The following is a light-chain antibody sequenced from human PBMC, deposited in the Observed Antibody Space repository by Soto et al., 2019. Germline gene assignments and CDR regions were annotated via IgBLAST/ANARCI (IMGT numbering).Light chain of an antibody. CDR2: DAS. J-gene: IGKJ1*01. CDR1: QSISSW. V-gene: IGKV1-5*01. Sequence: DIQMTQSPSTLSASVGDRVTITFRASQSISSWLAWYQQKPGKAPKLLIYDASSLDSGVPSRFSGSGSGTKFTLTISSLQPDDFATYYCQQYNSYSSWTFGQGTKV. CDR3: QQYNSYSSWT.